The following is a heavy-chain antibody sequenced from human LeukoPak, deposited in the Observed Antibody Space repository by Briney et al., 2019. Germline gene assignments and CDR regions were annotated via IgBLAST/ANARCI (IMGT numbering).Heavy chain of an antibody. J-gene: IGHJ4*02. CDR1: GFTFSSHA. Sequence: QPGRSLRLSCAASGFTFSSHAMHWVRQAPGKGLEWVSGISWNSGTIGYADSVKGRFTISRDNAKNSLYLQMNSLRAEDTALYYCAKDNSGGYGSGRYFDYWGQGTLVTVSS. V-gene: IGHV3-9*01. D-gene: IGHD3-10*01. CDR2: ISWNSGTI. CDR3: AKDNSGGYGSGRYFDY.